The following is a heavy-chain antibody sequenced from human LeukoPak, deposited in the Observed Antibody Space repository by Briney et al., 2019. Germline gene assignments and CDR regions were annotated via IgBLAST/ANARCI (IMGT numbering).Heavy chain of an antibody. J-gene: IGHJ5*02. CDR2: IYYSGST. CDR1: GGSISSSSYY. CDR3: ARRGYSSGWYAHSGFDP. Sequence: SETLSLTCTVSGGSISSSSYYWGWIRQPPGKGLEWIGSIYYSGSTYYNPSLKSRVTISVDTSKNQFSLKLSSVTAADTAVYYCARRGYSSGWYAHSGFDPWGQGTLVTVSS. V-gene: IGHV4-39*01. D-gene: IGHD6-13*01.